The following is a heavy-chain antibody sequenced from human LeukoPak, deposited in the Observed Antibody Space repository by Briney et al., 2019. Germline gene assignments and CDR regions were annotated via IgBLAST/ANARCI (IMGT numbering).Heavy chain of an antibody. CDR3: ASAITRGGYNWDY. CDR1: GGTFSSYA. D-gene: IGHD5-24*01. Sequence: SVKVSCKASGGTFSSYAISWVRQAPGQGLEWMGGIIAFFGTANYAQKFQGRVTITTDESTSTAYMELSSLRSEDTAVYYCASAITRGGYNWDYWDQGTLVTVPS. V-gene: IGHV1-69*05. J-gene: IGHJ4*02. CDR2: IIAFFGTA.